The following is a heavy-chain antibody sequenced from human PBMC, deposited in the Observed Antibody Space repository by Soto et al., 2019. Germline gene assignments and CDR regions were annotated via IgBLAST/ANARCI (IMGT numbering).Heavy chain of an antibody. V-gene: IGHV5-51*01. CDR2: IYPGDSDT. CDR1: GYTFTIYW. J-gene: IGHJ5*02. Sequence: GESLKISCQVSGYTFTIYWIGWVRQMPGKGLEWMGIIYPGDSDTRYSPSFQGQVTISADKSISTAYLQWSSLKASDTARYYCARWRSYCSSTSCYTAPPPWFAPGGQGTLVTV. D-gene: IGHD2-2*02. CDR3: ARWRSYCSSTSCYTAPPPWFAP.